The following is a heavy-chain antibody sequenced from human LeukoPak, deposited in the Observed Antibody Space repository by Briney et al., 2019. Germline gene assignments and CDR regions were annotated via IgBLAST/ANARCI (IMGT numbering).Heavy chain of an antibody. V-gene: IGHV3-30*18. CDR1: GFTFSSYG. J-gene: IGHJ4*02. CDR3: AKDGSARQWPDW. CDR2: ISYDGSNK. Sequence: PGRSLRLSCAASGFTFSSYGMHWVRQAPGKGLVWVAVISYDGSNKYYADSVKGRFTISRDNSKNTLYLQMNSLRVDDTAVYYCAKDGSARQWPDWWGQGTLVTVSS. D-gene: IGHD6-19*01.